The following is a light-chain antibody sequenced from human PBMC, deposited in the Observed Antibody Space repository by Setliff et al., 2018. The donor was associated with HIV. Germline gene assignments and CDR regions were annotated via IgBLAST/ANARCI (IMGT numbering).Light chain of an antibody. V-gene: IGLV1-44*01. CDR1: SSNIGSNT. CDR3: AAWDDSLTGYV. CDR2: SSN. Sequence: LAQPPSASGTPGQKVTISCSGSSSNIGSNTVNWYQQLPGTAPKLLIYSSNVRPSRVPDRFSGSKSGTSASLAISGLQAEDEADYYCAAWDDSLTGYVFGTGTKVTVL. J-gene: IGLJ1*01.